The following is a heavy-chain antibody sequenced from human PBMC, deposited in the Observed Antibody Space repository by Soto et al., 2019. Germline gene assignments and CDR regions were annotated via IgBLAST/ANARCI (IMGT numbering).Heavy chain of an antibody. CDR1: GYTFTGYY. V-gene: IGHV1-2*04. J-gene: IGHJ6*02. D-gene: IGHD1-26*01. Sequence: ASVKVSCKASGYTFTGYYMHWVRQAPGQGLEWMGWINPNSGGTNYAQKFQGWVTMTRDTSISTAYMELSRLRSDDTAVYYCARDSGSYQYYYYGMDVWGQGTTVTVSS. CDR3: ARDSGSYQYYYYGMDV. CDR2: INPNSGGT.